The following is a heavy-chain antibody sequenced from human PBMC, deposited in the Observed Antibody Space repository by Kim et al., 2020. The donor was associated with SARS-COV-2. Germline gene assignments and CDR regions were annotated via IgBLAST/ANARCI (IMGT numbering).Heavy chain of an antibody. CDR3: ARMGLGNPFPPVDV. D-gene: IGHD4-4*01. CDR1: GFSLSTSGMC. Sequence: SGPTLVNPTQTLTLTCTFSGFSLSTSGMCVSWIRQPPGKALEWLARIDWDDDKYYSTSLKTRLTIYKDTSKNQVVLTMTNMDPVDTATYYCARMGLGNPFPPVDVWGQGTTVTVSS. J-gene: IGHJ6*02. CDR2: IDWDDDK. V-gene: IGHV2-70*11.